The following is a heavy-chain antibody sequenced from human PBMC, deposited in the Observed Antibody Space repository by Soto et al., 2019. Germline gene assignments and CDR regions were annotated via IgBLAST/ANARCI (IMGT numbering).Heavy chain of an antibody. D-gene: IGHD5-12*01. CDR3: ARVYSGYDSAYFDY. J-gene: IGHJ4*02. V-gene: IGHV4-59*01. Sequence: PSETLSLTCTVSGGSISSYYWSWIRQPPGKGLEWIGYIYYSGSTNYNPSLKSRVTISVDTSKNQFSLKLSSVTAADTAVYYCARVYSGYDSAYFDYWGQGTLVTVSS. CDR2: IYYSGST. CDR1: GGSISSYY.